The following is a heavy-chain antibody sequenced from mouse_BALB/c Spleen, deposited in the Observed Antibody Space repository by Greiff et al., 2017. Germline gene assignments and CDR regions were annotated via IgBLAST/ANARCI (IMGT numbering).Heavy chain of an antibody. J-gene: IGHJ4*01. Sequence: QVQLQQSGAELARPGASVKMSCKASGYTFTSYTMHWVNQRPGQGLEWIGYINPSSGYTNYNQKFKDKATLTADKSSSTAYMQLSSLTSEDSAVYYCARGEEVRRGGYAMDYWGQGTSVTVSS. CDR1: GYTFTSYT. CDR2: INPSSGYT. V-gene: IGHV1-4*01. CDR3: ARGEEVRRGGYAMDY. D-gene: IGHD2-14*01.